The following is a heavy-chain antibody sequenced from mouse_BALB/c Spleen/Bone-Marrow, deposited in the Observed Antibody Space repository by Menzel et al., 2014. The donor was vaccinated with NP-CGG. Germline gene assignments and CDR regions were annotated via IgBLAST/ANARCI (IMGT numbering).Heavy chain of an antibody. CDR3: AYLLMDN. J-gene: IGHJ4*01. D-gene: IGHD2-1*01. Sequence: DVKLVESGPELVKPGASMKISCKVSGYSFTGYTMNWVKQSHGKNLEWIGLINPYNGGTTYNQKFKGKATLTVDKSSSTAYMELLSLTSEDSAVYYCAYLLMDNWGQGTSVTVSS. CDR1: GYSFTGYT. V-gene: IGHV1-18*01. CDR2: INPYNGGT.